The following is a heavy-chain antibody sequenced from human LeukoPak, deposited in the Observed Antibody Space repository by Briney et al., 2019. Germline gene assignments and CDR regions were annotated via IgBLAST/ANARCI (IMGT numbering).Heavy chain of an antibody. J-gene: IGHJ3*02. CDR1: GFTFDDYA. Sequence: GGYLRLSCAASGFTFDDYAMHWVRQAPGKGLEWVSGISWNSGSIGYADSVKGRFTISRDNAKNSLYLQMNSLRAEDTALYYCAKDIGSSPDAFDIWGQGTRSPSLQ. V-gene: IGHV3-9*01. CDR2: ISWNSGSI. D-gene: IGHD6-13*01. CDR3: AKDIGSSPDAFDI.